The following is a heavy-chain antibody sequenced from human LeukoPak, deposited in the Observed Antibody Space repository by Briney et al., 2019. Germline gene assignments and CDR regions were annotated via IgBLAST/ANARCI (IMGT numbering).Heavy chain of an antibody. CDR1: GFTFSSYS. CDR2: VNSDGSGT. Sequence: GGSLRLSCAASGFTFSSYSMNWVRQAPGKGLVWVSHVNSDGSGTDYADSVKGRFTISRDNAKNTLYLQMNSLRVEDTAVYYCATDGRLLDYWGQGTLVTVSS. J-gene: IGHJ4*02. V-gene: IGHV3-74*01. CDR3: ATDGRLLDY.